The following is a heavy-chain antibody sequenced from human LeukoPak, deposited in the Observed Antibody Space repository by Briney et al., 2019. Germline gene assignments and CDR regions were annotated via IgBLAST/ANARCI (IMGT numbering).Heavy chain of an antibody. CDR3: ARDHHYYDSSGLRTGSIDY. V-gene: IGHV3-33*05. J-gene: IGHJ4*02. Sequence: PGGSLRLSCAASGFTFRNYDMHLVRQAPGKELEWVAIMLFDGSNSHYGDSVKGRFTISRDNSNNTLYLQMTSLRAEDTALYYCARDHHYYDSSGLRTGSIDYWGQGTLVTVSS. CDR1: GFTFRNYD. CDR2: MLFDGSNS. D-gene: IGHD3-22*01.